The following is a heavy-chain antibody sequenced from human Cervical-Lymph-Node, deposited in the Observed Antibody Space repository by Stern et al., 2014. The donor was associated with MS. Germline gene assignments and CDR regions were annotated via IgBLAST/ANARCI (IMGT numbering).Heavy chain of an antibody. J-gene: IGHJ4*02. CDR2: IWYDGSDK. D-gene: IGHD1-26*01. V-gene: IGHV3-33*01. CDR3: ARDEGIGGYFDY. CDR1: GFTFSSYG. Sequence: VHLVESGGGVVQPGRSLRLSCAASGFTFSSYGMHWVRQAPVKGLEWVAVIWYDGSDKYYADSVKGRSTISRDNSKNALYLQMNSMRAEDTAVYYCARDEGIGGYFDYWGQGTLVTVSS.